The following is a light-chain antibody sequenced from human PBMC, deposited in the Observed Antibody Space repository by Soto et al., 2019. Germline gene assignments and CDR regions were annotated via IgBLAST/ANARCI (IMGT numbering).Light chain of an antibody. J-gene: IGKJ1*01. V-gene: IGKV3-15*01. CDR2: RAS. Sequence: EIVMTQSPATLSVSPGERATLSCTASHYIYSNVAWFQQRPGQAPRLLIYRASTRATGTPAWFTGSGSGTEFTLTITSLQSEDFALYYCQQYHNLWTFGQGTKVDIK. CDR1: HYIYSN. CDR3: QQYHNLWT.